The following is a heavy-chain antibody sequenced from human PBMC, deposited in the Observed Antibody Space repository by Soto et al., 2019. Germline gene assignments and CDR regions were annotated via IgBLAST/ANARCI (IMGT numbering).Heavy chain of an antibody. D-gene: IGHD1-20*01. V-gene: IGHV4-59*01. J-gene: IGHJ4*02. CDR3: ARINPLTAKAKGNYYFDY. Sequence: SEPLSLTCTVSGGSISSYYWSWLRQPPGKGLEWIGYIYYSGSTNYNPSLKSRVTISVDTSKNQFSLKLSSVTAADTAVYYCARINPLTAKAKGNYYFDYWGQGTLVTVSS. CDR1: GGSISSYY. CDR2: IYYSGST.